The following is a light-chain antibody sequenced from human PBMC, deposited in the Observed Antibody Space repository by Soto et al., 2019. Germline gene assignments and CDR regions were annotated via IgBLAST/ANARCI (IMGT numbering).Light chain of an antibody. CDR2: RAS. Sequence: EIVMTQSPATLSVSPGGRATLSYSASQSVSSYLAWYQQRPGQPPRLLIYRASTRATGIPARFSGSGSGTESSLTISSLQSEDFAVYYCQQYSTWPPRYTFGQGTKLEI. CDR1: QSVSSY. CDR3: QQYSTWPPRYT. J-gene: IGKJ2*01. V-gene: IGKV3-15*01.